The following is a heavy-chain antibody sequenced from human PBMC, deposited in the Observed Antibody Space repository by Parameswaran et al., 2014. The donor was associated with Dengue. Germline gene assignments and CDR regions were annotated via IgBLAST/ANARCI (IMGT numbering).Heavy chain of an antibody. D-gene: IGHD5-24*01. CDR3: ANDILGYNYVDYFDY. V-gene: IGHV3-23*01. Sequence: PGKGLEWVSAISGSGGSTYYADSVKGRFTISRDNSKNTLYLQMNSLRAEDTAVYYCANDILGYNYVDYFDYWGQGTLVTVSS. J-gene: IGHJ4*02. CDR2: ISGSGGST.